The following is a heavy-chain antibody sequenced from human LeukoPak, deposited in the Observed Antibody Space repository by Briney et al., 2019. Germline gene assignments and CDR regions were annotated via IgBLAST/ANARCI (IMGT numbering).Heavy chain of an antibody. CDR2: ISYSGST. CDR3: ARDGRGDHTWGSYYFDH. Sequence: PSETLSLTCTVSGDSISSYHWSWIRQPPGKGLEWIGYISYSGSTNYNPSLKSRVTISVDTSKNQFSLKLSSVTAADTAVYYCARDGRGDHTWGSYYFDHWGQGTLVTVSS. V-gene: IGHV4-59*01. CDR1: GDSISSYH. D-gene: IGHD3-16*01. J-gene: IGHJ4*02.